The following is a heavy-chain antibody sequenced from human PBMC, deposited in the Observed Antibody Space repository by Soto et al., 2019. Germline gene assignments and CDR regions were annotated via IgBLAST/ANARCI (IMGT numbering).Heavy chain of an antibody. D-gene: IGHD2-21*01. CDR3: ARVQPDRFPPYFDY. CDR2: INSDGSGT. CDR1: GFTFSRYW. V-gene: IGHV3-74*01. Sequence: GGSLRLSCAASGFTFSRYWMYWIRQVPGQGLVWVSRINSDGSGTSYPDSVEGRFTVSRDNTKKTEYLQMNSLRPDDTAVYYCARVQPDRFPPYFDYWGQGTLVTVSS. J-gene: IGHJ4*02.